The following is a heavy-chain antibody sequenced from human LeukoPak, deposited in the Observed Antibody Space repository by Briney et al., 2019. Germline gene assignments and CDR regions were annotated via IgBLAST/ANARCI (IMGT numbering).Heavy chain of an antibody. CDR1: GFTFSSYW. CDR2: IKQDGSEK. D-gene: IGHD2-2*01. Sequence: GGSLRLSCAASGFTFSSYWMSWVRQAPGKGLEWVANIKQDGSEKYYVDSVKGRFTISRDNAKNSLYLRMHSLRAEDMALYYCAKDCVRRLCPYRWGQGTLVTVSS. J-gene: IGHJ4*02. CDR3: AKDCVRRLCPYR. V-gene: IGHV3-7*03.